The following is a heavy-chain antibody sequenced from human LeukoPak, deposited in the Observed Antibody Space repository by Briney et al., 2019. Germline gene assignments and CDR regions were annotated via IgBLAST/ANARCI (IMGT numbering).Heavy chain of an antibody. CDR2: INGGGDIT. V-gene: IGHV3-23*01. J-gene: IGHJ4*02. CDR1: RYSFDSYA. CDR3: AKRYGDSTGWFFDF. Sequence: GGSLRLSCEGSRYSFDSYAMTWVRQAPGKGLEWVSSINGGGDITYYAESVRGRFTVSRDNSKNTLFLQMNSLRAEDTAVFYCAKRYGDSTGWFFDFWGQGSPVTVSS. D-gene: IGHD6-13*01.